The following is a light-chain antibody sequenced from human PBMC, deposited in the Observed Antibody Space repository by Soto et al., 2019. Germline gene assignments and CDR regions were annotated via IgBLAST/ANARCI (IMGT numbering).Light chain of an antibody. CDR1: NNDVGAHNL. CDR3: SSYTMSTTVI. CDR2: EVS. Sequence: QPVLTQPASVSGSPGQSITISCTGTNNDVGAHNLVSWYQHHPGKAPRLMISEVSNRPSGVSNRFSASKSGNTASLTISGLQAEDEADYYCSSYTMSTTVIFGGGTQLTVL. V-gene: IGLV2-14*01. J-gene: IGLJ2*01.